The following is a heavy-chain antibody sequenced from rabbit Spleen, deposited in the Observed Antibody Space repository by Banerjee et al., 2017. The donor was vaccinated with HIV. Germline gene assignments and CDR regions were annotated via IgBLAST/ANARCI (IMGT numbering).Heavy chain of an antibody. D-gene: IGHD4-2*01. CDR2: ISTSGSA. J-gene: IGHJ2*01. V-gene: IGHV1S69*01. CDR3: ARGYGGSDDAFDP. CDR1: GFSLSSNA. Sequence: KESGGGLVTPGTPLTLTCTVSGFSLSSNAISWVRQAPGKGLEWIGIISTSGSAYYASWAKGRFTISKSSSTTVDLKLTSPTTEDTATYFCARGYGGSDDAFDPWGPGTLVTVS.